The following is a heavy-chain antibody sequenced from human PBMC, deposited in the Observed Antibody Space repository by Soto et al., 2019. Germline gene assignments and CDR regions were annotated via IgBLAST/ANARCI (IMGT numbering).Heavy chain of an antibody. V-gene: IGHV4-34*01. CDR3: ARGGRLGYYYMDV. D-gene: IGHD6-19*01. CDR2: INHSGST. Sequence: SETLSLTCAVYGGSFSGYCWSWIRQPPGKGLEWVGEINHSGSTNYNPSLKSRVTISVDTSKNQFSLKLSSVTAADTAVYYCARGGRLGYYYMDVWGKGTTVTVSS. J-gene: IGHJ6*03. CDR1: GGSFSGYC.